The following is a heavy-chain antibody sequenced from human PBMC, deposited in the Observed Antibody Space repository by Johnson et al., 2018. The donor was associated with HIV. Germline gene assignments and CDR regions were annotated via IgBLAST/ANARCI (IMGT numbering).Heavy chain of an antibody. CDR1: GFTFSSYA. J-gene: IGHJ3*02. V-gene: IGHV3-23*04. D-gene: IGHD7-27*01. CDR3: ARDFGLFLGKDDAFDI. Sequence: EVQLVESGGGLVQPGGSLRLSCAASGFTFSSYAMSWVRQAPGKGLEWVSAISGSGGSTFYADSVKGQFPISRDSSKNTLYLQMNSLRAEDTAVYYCARDFGLFLGKDDAFDIWGQGTMVTVSS. CDR2: ISGSGGST.